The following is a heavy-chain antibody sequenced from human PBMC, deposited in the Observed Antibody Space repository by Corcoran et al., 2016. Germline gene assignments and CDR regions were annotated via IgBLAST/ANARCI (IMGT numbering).Heavy chain of an antibody. CDR1: GFTFTDAW. Sequence: EVQLVVSGGGLAKPGESLRLSCVASGFTFTDAWMSWVRQAPGKGLEWVGRIKSHGSGGTTDYAAPVKDRFTISRDDSRKTVFLQMDSLKSDDTAVYYCKGEHKVYDGTDVWGQGTTVTVSS. J-gene: IGHJ6*02. V-gene: IGHV3-15*01. CDR2: IKSHGSGGTT. CDR3: KGEHKVYDGTDV. D-gene: IGHD3-16*01.